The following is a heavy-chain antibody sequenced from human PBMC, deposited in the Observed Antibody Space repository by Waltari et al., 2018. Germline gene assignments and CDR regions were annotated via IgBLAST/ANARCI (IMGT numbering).Heavy chain of an antibody. Sequence: EIQLVQSGAVAKKAGESLKISCKASGYDFTSHWIAWVRQVPGQGLALVGISKPFNLETRISSSFGGQVTISADRSTDTAYLEWSELRAADSAFYYCARGDIVGATLDFWGQGTLLTVSS. D-gene: IGHD1-26*01. CDR2: SKPFNLET. CDR3: ARGDIVGATLDF. CDR1: GYDFTSHW. J-gene: IGHJ4*02. V-gene: IGHV5-51*01.